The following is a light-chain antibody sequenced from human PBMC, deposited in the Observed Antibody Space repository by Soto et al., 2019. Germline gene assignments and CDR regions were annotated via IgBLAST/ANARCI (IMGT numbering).Light chain of an antibody. CDR1: PSVTNF. CDR3: QQRNIWPPVT. Sequence: EIVLTQSPATLSLSPGERATLACRASPSVTNFLAWYQQKPGQAPRLLLYGAFNRATGIPASFSGSGSGTDFSLTISSLEPEDSAIYYCQQRNIWPPVTFSQGTRLEIK. V-gene: IGKV3-11*01. J-gene: IGKJ5*01. CDR2: GAF.